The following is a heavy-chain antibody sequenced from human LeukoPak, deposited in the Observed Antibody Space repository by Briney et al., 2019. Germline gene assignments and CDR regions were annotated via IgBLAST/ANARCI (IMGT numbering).Heavy chain of an antibody. D-gene: IGHD3-22*01. CDR2: ISWNSGSI. J-gene: IGHJ4*02. CDR1: GFTFDDYA. CDR3: AKDRYSSGYYYLDY. V-gene: IGHV3-9*01. Sequence: GGSLRLSCAASGFTFDDYAMHWVRQAPGKGLEWVSGISWNSGSIGYADSVKGRFTISRDNAKNSQYLQMNSLRAEDTALYYCAKDRYSSGYYYLDYWGQGTLVTVSS.